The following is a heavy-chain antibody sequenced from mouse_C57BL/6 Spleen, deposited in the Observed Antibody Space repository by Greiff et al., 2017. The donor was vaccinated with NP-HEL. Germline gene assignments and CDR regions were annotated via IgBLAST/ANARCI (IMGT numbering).Heavy chain of an antibody. Sequence: VQLQQPGAELVKPGASVKLSCKASGYTFTSYWMHWVKQRPGQGLEWIGMIHPNSGSTNYNEKFKSKATLTVDKSSSTAYMQLSSLTSEDSAVYYCARSAPITTNYFDYWGQGTTLTVSS. CDR3: ARSAPITTNYFDY. V-gene: IGHV1-64*01. CDR2: IHPNSGST. D-gene: IGHD1-1*01. J-gene: IGHJ2*01. CDR1: GYTFTSYW.